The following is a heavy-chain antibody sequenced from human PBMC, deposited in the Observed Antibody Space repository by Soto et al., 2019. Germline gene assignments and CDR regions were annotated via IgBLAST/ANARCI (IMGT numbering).Heavy chain of an antibody. CDR2: INHSGST. CDR3: ARGIPLRYFDWSPRSFDY. CDR1: GGSFSGYY. D-gene: IGHD3-9*01. V-gene: IGHV4-34*01. Sequence: QVQLQQWGAGLLKPSETLSLTCAVYGGSFSGYYWSWIRQPPGKGLEWIGEINHSGSTNYNPSLKSRVTISVDTSKNQFSLKLSSVTAVDTAVYYCARGIPLRYFDWSPRSFDYWGQGTLVTVSS. J-gene: IGHJ4*02.